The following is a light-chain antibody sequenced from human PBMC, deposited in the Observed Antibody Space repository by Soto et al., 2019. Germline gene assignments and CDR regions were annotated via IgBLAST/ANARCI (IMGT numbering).Light chain of an antibody. CDR3: QQYLSYPIT. V-gene: IGKV1-5*03. J-gene: IGKJ5*01. CDR2: KAS. CDR1: QSISSW. Sequence: DIQMTQSPSTLSASVGDRVTITCRASQSISSWLAWYQQKAGNAPKSLIYKASSLESGVPSRFSGSGSGTEFTLTISSLQPDDFATYYCQQYLSYPITFGQGTRLEI.